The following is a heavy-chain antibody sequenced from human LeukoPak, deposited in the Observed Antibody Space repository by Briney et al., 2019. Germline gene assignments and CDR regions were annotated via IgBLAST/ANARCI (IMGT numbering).Heavy chain of an antibody. CDR1: GFTFGDYA. J-gene: IGHJ4*02. Sequence: NPGGSLRLSCTASGFTFGDYAMSWFRQAPGKGPEWVGFIRSKAYGGTTEYAASVKGRFTISRDDSKSIAYLQMNSLKTEDTAVYYCTRYTYYYGSGSSSRLFDYWGQGTLVTVSS. CDR3: TRYTYYYGSGSSSRLFDY. V-gene: IGHV3-49*05. D-gene: IGHD3-10*01. CDR2: IRSKAYGGTT.